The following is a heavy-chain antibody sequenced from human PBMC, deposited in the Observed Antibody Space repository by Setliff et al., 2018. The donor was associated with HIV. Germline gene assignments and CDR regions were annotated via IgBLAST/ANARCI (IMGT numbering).Heavy chain of an antibody. V-gene: IGHV4-4*07. CDR2: VYTSGST. J-gene: IGHJ3*02. Sequence: SETLSLTCSVSGGSMSTYYWSWIRQPAGKRLEWIGRVYTSGSTIYDPSLRSRVTMSVNTSKSQFSLKLNSVAAADTAVYYCARVFPPIRGAPFGTPPGAFDIWGQGTMVT. D-gene: IGHD2-15*01. CDR3: ARVFPPIRGAPFGTPPGAFDI. CDR1: GGSMSTYY.